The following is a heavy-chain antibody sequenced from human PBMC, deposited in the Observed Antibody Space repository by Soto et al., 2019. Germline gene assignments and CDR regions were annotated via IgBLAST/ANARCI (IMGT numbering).Heavy chain of an antibody. CDR2: ISSSSSYI. CDR3: ATQHLGVQYRLGYGMDV. Sequence: PGGSLRLSCAASGFTFSSYSMNWVRQAPGKGLEWVSSISSSSSYIYYADSVKGRFTISRDNAKNSLYLQMNSLRAEDTAVYYCATQHLGVQYRLGYGMDVWGQGTTVTVSS. V-gene: IGHV3-21*04. CDR1: GFTFSSYS. J-gene: IGHJ6*02. D-gene: IGHD3-16*01.